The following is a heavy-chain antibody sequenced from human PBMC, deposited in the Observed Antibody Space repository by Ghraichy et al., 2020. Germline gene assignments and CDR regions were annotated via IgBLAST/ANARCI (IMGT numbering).Heavy chain of an antibody. CDR2: IYSGGSI. CDR1: GFTVSSNY. CDR3: ASSGYGSGSNYYYYGMDV. J-gene: IGHJ6*02. Sequence: GSLRLSCAASGFTVSSNYMSWVRQAPGKGLEWVSVIYSGGSIYYADSVKGRFTISRDNSKNTLYLQMNSLRAEDTAVYYCASSGYGSGSNYYYYGMDVWGQGTTVTVSS. V-gene: IGHV3-53*01. D-gene: IGHD3-10*01.